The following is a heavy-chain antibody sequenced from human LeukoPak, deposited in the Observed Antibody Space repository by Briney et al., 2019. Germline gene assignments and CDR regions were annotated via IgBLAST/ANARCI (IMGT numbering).Heavy chain of an antibody. D-gene: IGHD4-11*01. CDR3: ARPDSVDDY. CDR1: GGSFSGYY. Sequence: SETLSLTCAVYGGSFSGYYWSWIRQPPGKGLEWIGEINHSGSTNYNPSLKSRVTISVETSKNQFSLKLSSVTAADTAVYYCARPDSVDDYWGQGTLVTVYS. V-gene: IGHV4-34*01. CDR2: INHSGST. J-gene: IGHJ4*02.